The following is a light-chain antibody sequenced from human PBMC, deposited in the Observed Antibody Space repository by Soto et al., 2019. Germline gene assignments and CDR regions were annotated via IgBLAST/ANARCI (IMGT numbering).Light chain of an antibody. V-gene: IGKV3-20*01. CDR1: QSVSTIY. J-gene: IGKJ1*01. CDR2: GAS. CDR3: QQYGSSPPT. Sequence: EIVLTQSPGTLSLSPGERATLSCRASQSVSTIYLAWYQRKPGQAPRLLIYGASNRATGIPDRFSGSGSGTDFTLTITRLEPEDFAVYYCQQYGSSPPTFGQGTKVEIK.